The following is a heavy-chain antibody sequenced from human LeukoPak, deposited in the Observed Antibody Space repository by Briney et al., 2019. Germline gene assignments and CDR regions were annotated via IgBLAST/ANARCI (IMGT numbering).Heavy chain of an antibody. Sequence: GGSLRLSCAASGFTFSTYAMNWVRQAPGKGLEWVSGISGSGINIYYADSVKGRFTISRDNSKNTVYLHMSSLRAEDTALYYCAKGDRTAVAGTFQHWGQGTLVTVSS. CDR2: ISGSGINI. CDR1: GFTFSTYA. J-gene: IGHJ1*01. D-gene: IGHD6-19*01. V-gene: IGHV3-23*01. CDR3: AKGDRTAVAGTFQH.